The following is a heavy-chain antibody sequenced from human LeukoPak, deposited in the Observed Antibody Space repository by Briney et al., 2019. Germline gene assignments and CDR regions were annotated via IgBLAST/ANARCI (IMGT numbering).Heavy chain of an antibody. J-gene: IGHJ4*02. D-gene: IGHD3-22*01. CDR3: AKSAYYDASGYYREYYFDY. CDR2: ISGSGGST. V-gene: IGHV3-23*01. CDR1: GFTFSSSA. Sequence: GGSLRLSCAASGFTFSSSAMSWVRQVPGKGLEWVSGISGSGGSTHYADSVKGRFTISRDKTKNTLYLQMNSLRAEDTAVYYCAKSAYYDASGYYREYYFDYWGQGTLVTVSS.